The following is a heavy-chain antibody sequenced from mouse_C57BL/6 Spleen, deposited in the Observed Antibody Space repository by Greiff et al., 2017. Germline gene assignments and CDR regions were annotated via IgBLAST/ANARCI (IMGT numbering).Heavy chain of an antibody. CDR1: GFTFSDYY. D-gene: IGHD1-1*01. V-gene: IGHV5-16*01. J-gene: IGHJ2*01. CDR3: ARDGDYYGSSYLHYFDY. Sequence: DVMLVESEGGLVQPGSSMKLSCTASGFTFSDYYMAWVRQVPEKGLEWVANINYDGSSTYYLDSLMSRFIISRDNAKNILDRQMSSLKSEDTATYDCARDGDYYGSSYLHYFDYWGQGTTLTVSS. CDR2: INYDGSST.